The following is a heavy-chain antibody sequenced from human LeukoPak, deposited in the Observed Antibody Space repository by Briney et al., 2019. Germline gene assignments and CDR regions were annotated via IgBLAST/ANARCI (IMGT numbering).Heavy chain of an antibody. CDR1: GFTFSDYY. CDR3: ARDLAYSRLDY. V-gene: IGHV3-11*06. Sequence: GGSLRLSCAASGFTFSDYYVSWIRQAPGKGLEWVSYISSSSIYTNYVDSVKGRFTISRDNAKNSLYLQMDSLRVEDTAFYYCARDLAYSRLDYWGQGMLVTVSS. D-gene: IGHD5-18*01. CDR2: ISSSSIYT. J-gene: IGHJ4*02.